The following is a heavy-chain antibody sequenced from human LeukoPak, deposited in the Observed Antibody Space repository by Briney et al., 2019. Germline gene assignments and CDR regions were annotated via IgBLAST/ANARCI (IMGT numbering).Heavy chain of an antibody. J-gene: IGHJ3*02. CDR3: AREPSYGSGSSYSNAFDI. Sequence: PSETLSLTCTVSGGSITSSYRNWIRQPPGKGLEWIGYIYYSGSTNYNPSLKSRVTISVDTSKNQFSLKLSSVTAADTAVYYCAREPSYGSGSSYSNAFDIWGQGTMVTVSS. CDR2: IYYSGST. V-gene: IGHV4-59*01. CDR1: GGSITSSY. D-gene: IGHD3-10*01.